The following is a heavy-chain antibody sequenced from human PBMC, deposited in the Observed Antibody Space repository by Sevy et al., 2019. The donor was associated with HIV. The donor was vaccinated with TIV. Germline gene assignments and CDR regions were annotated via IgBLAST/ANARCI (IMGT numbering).Heavy chain of an antibody. J-gene: IGHJ3*02. V-gene: IGHV3-53*01. Sequence: GGSLRLSCAASGFSVSSYYMSWVRQAPGKGLEWVSLIYDVSSTYFADSVRGRFTISRDSSKNTLYLQMNSLRADDTVVYYCAKESGYSTSPGAFDIWGQGTMVTVSS. CDR2: IYDVSST. D-gene: IGHD6-6*01. CDR1: GFSVSSYY. CDR3: AKESGYSTSPGAFDI.